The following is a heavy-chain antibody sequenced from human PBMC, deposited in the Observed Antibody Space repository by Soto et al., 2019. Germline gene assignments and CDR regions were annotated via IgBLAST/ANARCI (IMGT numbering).Heavy chain of an antibody. CDR1: GFTFDDYT. D-gene: IGHD2-15*01. J-gene: IGHJ1*01. CDR3: ALNPGYCSGGSCLGYFQH. Sequence: PGGSLRLSCAASGFTFDDYTMHWVRQAPGKGLEWVSLISWDGGSTYYADSVKGRFTISRDNSKNSLYLQMNSLRTEDTALYYCALNPGYCSGGSCLGYFQHWGQGTLVTVPS. V-gene: IGHV3-43*01. CDR2: ISWDGGST.